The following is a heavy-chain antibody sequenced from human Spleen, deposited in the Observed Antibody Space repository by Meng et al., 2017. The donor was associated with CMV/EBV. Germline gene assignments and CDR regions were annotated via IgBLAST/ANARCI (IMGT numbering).Heavy chain of an antibody. J-gene: IGHJ4*02. CDR2: ITGSGDYQ. D-gene: IGHD1-7*01. V-gene: IGHV3-21*04. CDR1: FTFSSYS. CDR3: AKRGGLLITGTTFVFY. Sequence: FTFSSYSVNWVRQAPGKGLEWISSITGSGDYQHYAASVKGRFTISRDNSKNTLYLQMNSLRAEDTAVYYCAKRGGLLITGTTFVFYWGQGTLVTVSS.